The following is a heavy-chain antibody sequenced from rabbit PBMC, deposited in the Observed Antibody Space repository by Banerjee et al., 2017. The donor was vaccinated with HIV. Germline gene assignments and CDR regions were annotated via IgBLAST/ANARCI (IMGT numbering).Heavy chain of an antibody. CDR1: GFSFSSSYY. J-gene: IGHJ4*01. Sequence: QSLEESGGDLVKPGASLTLTCTASGFSFSSSYYMCWVRQAPGKGLEWIAYIYPDYGSTDYARWVNGRFTISLDNAQNTVFLQMTSLTAADTATYFCAREIPATGSYELWGQGTLVTVS. CDR3: AREIPATGSYEL. V-gene: IGHV1S40*01. D-gene: IGHD5-1*01. CDR2: IYPDYGST.